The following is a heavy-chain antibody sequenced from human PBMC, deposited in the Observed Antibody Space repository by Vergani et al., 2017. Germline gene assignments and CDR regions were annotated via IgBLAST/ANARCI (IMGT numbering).Heavy chain of an antibody. Sequence: QVQLVQSGAEVKKPGASVKVSCKASGYTFTSYGISWVRQAPGQGLEWMGWINPNSGGTNYAQKFQGRVTMTRDTSISTAYMELSRLRSDDTAVYYCATQLGYCSSTSCEAWGQGTLVTVSS. CDR1: GYTFTSYG. CDR2: INPNSGGT. D-gene: IGHD2-2*01. CDR3: ATQLGYCSSTSCEA. J-gene: IGHJ5*02. V-gene: IGHV1-2*02.